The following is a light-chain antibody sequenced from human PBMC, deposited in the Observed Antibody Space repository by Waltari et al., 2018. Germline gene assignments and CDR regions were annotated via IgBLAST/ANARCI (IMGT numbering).Light chain of an antibody. CDR3: MQGLQSPHS. Sequence: IVVTQSPPSLTVTPGESASISCGSSQGLLHTNGHKYLDWYVQKPGQSPQLLIYMASHRASGVPDRFSGSAPGTDFTLKISRVEAEDVGVYYCMQGLQSPHSFGQGTKLEI. J-gene: IGKJ2*03. CDR2: MAS. V-gene: IGKV2-28*01. CDR1: QGLLHTNGHKY.